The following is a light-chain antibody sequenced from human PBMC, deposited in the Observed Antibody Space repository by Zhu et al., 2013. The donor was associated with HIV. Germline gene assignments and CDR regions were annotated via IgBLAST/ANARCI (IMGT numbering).Light chain of an antibody. J-gene: IGKJ5*01. V-gene: IGKV3-20*01. CDR2: GAS. Sequence: IVLTQSPGTLSLSPGERATLSCRAGQSVSSTYLAWYQQKPGQAPRVLIYGASSRATGIPDRFSGSGSGTDFTLTISRLEPEDFAVYYCQQYGGSPQITFGQGTRLEVK. CDR1: QSVSSTY. CDR3: QQYGGSPQIT.